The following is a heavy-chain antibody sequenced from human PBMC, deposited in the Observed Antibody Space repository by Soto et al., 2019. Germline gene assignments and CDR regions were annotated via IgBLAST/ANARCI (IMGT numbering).Heavy chain of an antibody. Sequence: QVQLVESGGGLVNPGGSLRLSCAASGFSFSDYYMTWIRQAPGKGLEWISDISSSGDPTYYADSVRGRFTISRDNAKNSLYLQLNSLRGEDTAIYSCARLLLRPGKFDYWGQGTLVTVSS. CDR1: GFSFSDYY. CDR2: ISSSGDPT. CDR3: ARLLLRPGKFDY. J-gene: IGHJ4*02. V-gene: IGHV3-11*01. D-gene: IGHD2-21*01.